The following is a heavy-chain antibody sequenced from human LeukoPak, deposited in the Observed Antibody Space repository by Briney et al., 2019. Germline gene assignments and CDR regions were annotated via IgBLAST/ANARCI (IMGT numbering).Heavy chain of an antibody. V-gene: IGHV4-39*01. J-gene: IGHJ4*02. CDR2: IYYSGST. CDR1: GGSISSSSYY. Sequence: SETLSLTCTVSGGSISSSSYYWGWIRQLPGKGLEWIGSIYYSGSTYYNPSLKSRVTISVDTSKNQFSLKLSSVTAADTAVYYCARHKDWWLRYFDYWGQGTLVTVFS. CDR3: ARHKDWWLRYFDY. D-gene: IGHD5-12*01.